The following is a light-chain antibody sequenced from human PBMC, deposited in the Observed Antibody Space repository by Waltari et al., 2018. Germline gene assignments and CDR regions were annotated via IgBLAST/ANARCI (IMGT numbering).Light chain of an antibody. J-gene: IGLJ3*02. CDR3: NSYAGSSSWV. V-gene: IGLV2-14*01. CDR1: SSAVGFYNY. Sequence: QSALTQPASVSGSPGQSITISCTGTSSAVGFYNYVSWYQQHPGKAPKLMIYDVSERPSGVANRFSGSKSGNTASLTISGLQADDEADYYCNSYAGSSSWVFGGGTKLTVL. CDR2: DVS.